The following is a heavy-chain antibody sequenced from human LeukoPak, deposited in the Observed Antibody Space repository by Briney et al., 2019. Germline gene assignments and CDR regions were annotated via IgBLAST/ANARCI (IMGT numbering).Heavy chain of an antibody. CDR3: AREMREDTAMVNFDY. J-gene: IGHJ4*02. CDR1: GFTFSSYS. Sequence: GGSLRLSCAASGFTFSSYSMNWVRQAPGEGLEWVSSMSSSSSYIYYADSVKGRFTISRDNAKNSLYLQMNSLRAEDTAVYYCAREMREDTAMVNFDYWGQGTLVTVSS. CDR2: MSSSSSYI. V-gene: IGHV3-21*01. D-gene: IGHD5-18*01.